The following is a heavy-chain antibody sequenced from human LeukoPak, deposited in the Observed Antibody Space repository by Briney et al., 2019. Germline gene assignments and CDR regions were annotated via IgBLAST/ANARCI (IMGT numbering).Heavy chain of an antibody. J-gene: IGHJ4*02. V-gene: IGHV3-7*01. Sequence: PGGSLRLSCAASGFTFSSYALHWVRQAPGKGRAWVADIKQDGSEKCYVDSVKGRFTISRDNAKYSLYLQMNGLRAEDTAVYYCARDWSDAYPLPIDFWGQGTLVTVSS. D-gene: IGHD2-2*01. CDR3: ARDWSDAYPLPIDF. CDR1: GFTFSSYA. CDR2: IKQDGSEK.